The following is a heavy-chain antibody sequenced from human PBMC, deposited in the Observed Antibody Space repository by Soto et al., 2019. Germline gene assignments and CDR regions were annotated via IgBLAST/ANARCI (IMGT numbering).Heavy chain of an antibody. Sequence: GGSMRLSCAASGFTXSNYAMSWVRQAPGKGLEWVSAIGTRDDIFYADSVKGRFTISRDNSKNTLYLQMNSLRAEDTAVYYCSKCPAIVLLPAAMNYYHGMDVWGQGTTVTVSS. V-gene: IGHV3-23*01. CDR3: SKCPAIVLLPAAMNYYHGMDV. D-gene: IGHD2-2*01. J-gene: IGHJ6*02. CDR1: GFTXSNYA. CDR2: IGTRDDI.